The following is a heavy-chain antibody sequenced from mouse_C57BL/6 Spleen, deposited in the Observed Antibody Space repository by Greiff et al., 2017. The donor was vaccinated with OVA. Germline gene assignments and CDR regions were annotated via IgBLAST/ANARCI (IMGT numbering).Heavy chain of an antibody. CDR3: ARAITTVPGCYAMDY. D-gene: IGHD1-1*01. Sequence: EVKLVESGAELVKPGASVKLSCTASGFNIKDYYMHWVKQRTEQGLEWIGRIDPEDGETKYAPKFQGKATITADTSSNTAYLQLSSLTSEDTAVYYCARAITTVPGCYAMDYWGQGTSVTVSS. CDR1: GFNIKDYY. J-gene: IGHJ4*01. CDR2: IDPEDGET. V-gene: IGHV14-2*01.